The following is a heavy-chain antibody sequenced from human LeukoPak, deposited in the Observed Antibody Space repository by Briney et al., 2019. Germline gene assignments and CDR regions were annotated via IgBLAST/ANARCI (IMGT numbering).Heavy chain of an antibody. J-gene: IGHJ4*02. Sequence: GSLRLSCAASGLTFSSFAMSWVRQAPGKGLEWVSGISSNSVPRTYYTDSVKGRFTISRDNSKDTLNLEMNSLRAEDTAVYYCAAAGRGDSSGYYYWGQGTLVTVSS. CDR3: AAAGRGDSSGYYY. V-gene: IGHV3-23*01. CDR2: ISSNSVPRT. CDR1: GLTFSSFA. D-gene: IGHD3-22*01.